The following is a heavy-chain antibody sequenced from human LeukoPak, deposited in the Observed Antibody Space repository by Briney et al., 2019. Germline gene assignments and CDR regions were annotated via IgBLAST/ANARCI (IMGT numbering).Heavy chain of an antibody. CDR2: INTNTGNP. Sequence: GASVKVSCKASGYTFISYALNWVRQAPGQGRAWMGWINTNTGNPTYAQGFTGRFVFSLDTSVSTAYLQISSLQAEDTAVYYCARSNNDGDYLGVGFDYWGQGTLVTVSS. D-gene: IGHD4-17*01. CDR3: ARSNNDGDYLGVGFDY. CDR1: GYTFISYA. J-gene: IGHJ4*02. V-gene: IGHV7-4-1*02.